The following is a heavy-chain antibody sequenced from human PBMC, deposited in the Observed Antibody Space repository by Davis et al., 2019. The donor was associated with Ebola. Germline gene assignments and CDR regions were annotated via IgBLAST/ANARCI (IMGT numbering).Heavy chain of an antibody. D-gene: IGHD5/OR15-5a*01. J-gene: IGHJ4*02. CDR3: ARFSRGTIESY. CDR2: IRQDGSDK. V-gene: IGHV3-7*01. Sequence: PGGSLRLSCAASGFTFDDYAMHWVRQAPGKGLEWVANIRQDGSDKDYVDSVKGRFTISRDNAQNSLYLQMNSLRAEDTAVYYCARFSRGTIESYWGQGTLVTVSS. CDR1: GFTFDDYA.